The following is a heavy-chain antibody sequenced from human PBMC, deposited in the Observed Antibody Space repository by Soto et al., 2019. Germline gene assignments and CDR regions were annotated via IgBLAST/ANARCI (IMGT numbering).Heavy chain of an antibody. CDR1: GFTFTSYA. Sequence: EVQLLDSGGGLVQPGGSLRLSCAASGFTFTSYAMSWVRQAPGKGLEWVSTITGSGDTTHYADSLKGRFTISRDNSKNTLDLQMNSLRAEDTAVYNCERKGPIDYWTNGVCYQRPLDYWGQVTLVTVSS. CDR3: ERKGPIDYWTNGVCYQRPLDY. J-gene: IGHJ4*02. D-gene: IGHD2-8*01. V-gene: IGHV3-23*01. CDR2: ITGSGDTT.